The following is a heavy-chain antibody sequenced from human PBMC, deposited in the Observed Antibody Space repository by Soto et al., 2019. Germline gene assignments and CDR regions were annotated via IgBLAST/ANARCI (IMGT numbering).Heavy chain of an antibody. CDR2: INYSGST. J-gene: IGHJ4*02. CDR1: GGSISSTSYY. V-gene: IGHV4-39*01. D-gene: IGHD3-10*01. Sequence: PSETLSLTCTVSGGSISSTSYYWGWIRQPPGKGLEWIGSINYSGSTYYSPSLKSRVTISVDTSKNQFSLKLTSVTAADTAVYYCVRSGFGDLTNFDYWGQGTLVTVYS. CDR3: VRSGFGDLTNFDY.